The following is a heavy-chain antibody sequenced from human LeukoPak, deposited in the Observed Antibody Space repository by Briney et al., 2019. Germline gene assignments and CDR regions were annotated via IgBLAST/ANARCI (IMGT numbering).Heavy chain of an antibody. CDR3: ARNALSSSCSTCNFDY. V-gene: IGHV3-11*01. Sequence: GGSLRLSCAASGFTLSDYYMSWIRQAPGKGLEWISFISSSGTTIYYADSVKGRFTISRDNAKNSLYLQMNSLRAEDTAVYYCARNALSSSCSTCNFDYWGQGTLVTVSS. CDR1: GFTLSDYY. J-gene: IGHJ4*02. CDR2: ISSSGTTI. D-gene: IGHD2-2*01.